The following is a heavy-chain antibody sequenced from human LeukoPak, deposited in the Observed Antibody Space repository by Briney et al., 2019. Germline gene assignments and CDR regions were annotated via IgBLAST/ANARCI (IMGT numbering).Heavy chain of an antibody. CDR2: ISGSGGST. CDR3: AKDLQQWLFDY. D-gene: IGHD6-19*01. J-gene: IGHJ4*02. CDR1: GFNFNTYA. Sequence: GGSLRLSCAASGFNFNTYAMSWVRQAPGKGLEWVSAISGSGGSTYYADSVKGRFTISRDNSKNTLYLQMNSLRAEDTAVYYCAKDLQQWLFDYWGRGALVTVSS. V-gene: IGHV3-23*01.